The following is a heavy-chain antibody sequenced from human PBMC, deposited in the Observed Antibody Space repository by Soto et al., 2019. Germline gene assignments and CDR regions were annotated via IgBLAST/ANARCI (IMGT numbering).Heavy chain of an antibody. CDR2: IIPIFGTA. Sequence: VASVKVSCKASGGTFSIYAISWVRQAPGQGLEWMGGIIPIFGTANYAQKFQGRVTITADESTSTAYMELSSLRSEDTAVYYCARDSSSGWYESGGWFDPRGQGPLV. CDR3: ARDSSSGWYESGGWFDP. J-gene: IGHJ5*02. CDR1: GGTFSIYA. D-gene: IGHD6-19*01. V-gene: IGHV1-69*13.